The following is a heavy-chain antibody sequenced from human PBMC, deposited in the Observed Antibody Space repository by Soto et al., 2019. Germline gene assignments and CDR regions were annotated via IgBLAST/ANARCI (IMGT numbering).Heavy chain of an antibody. J-gene: IGHJ3*02. V-gene: IGHV4-31*03. CDR2: IYYSGST. CDR1: GGSISSGGYY. D-gene: IGHD4-17*01. Sequence: QVQLQESGPGLVKPSQTLSLTCTVSGGSISSGGYYWSWIRQHPGKGLEWIGYIYYSGSTYYNPSLKSRXXIXVXXSKNQFSLKLSSVTAADTAVYYCARYDGGLGAFDIWGQGTMVTVSS. CDR3: ARYDGGLGAFDI.